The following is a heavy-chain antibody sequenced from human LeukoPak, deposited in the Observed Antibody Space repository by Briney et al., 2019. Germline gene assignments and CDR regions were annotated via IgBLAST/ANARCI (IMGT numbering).Heavy chain of an antibody. CDR2: IIPIFGTA. J-gene: IGHJ3*02. Sequence: SVKVSCKASGGTFSSYAISWVRQAPGQGLECIGRIIPIFGTANYAQKFQGRVTITTDECTSTAYMELSSLRSEDTAVYYCARVPDGYARGNRKSAFDIWGQGTMVTVSS. V-gene: IGHV1-69*05. CDR1: GGTFSSYA. CDR3: ARVPDGYARGNRKSAFDI. D-gene: IGHD5-24*01.